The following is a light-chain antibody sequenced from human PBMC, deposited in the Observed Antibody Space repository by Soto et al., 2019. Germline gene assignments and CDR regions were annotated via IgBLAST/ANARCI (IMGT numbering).Light chain of an antibody. J-gene: IGLJ1*01. CDR3: CSLTTSHTYV. CDR2: HVT. Sequence: QSLLTQHASVSGSPGQSITISCTGTSSDIGHYDYVSWYQQHPGKAPKLMIYHVTYRPSGVSNRYSGSKSGNSASLTISGLQADDEADYYCCSLTTSHTYVFGSGTKVTVL. V-gene: IGLV2-14*03. CDR1: SSDIGHYDY.